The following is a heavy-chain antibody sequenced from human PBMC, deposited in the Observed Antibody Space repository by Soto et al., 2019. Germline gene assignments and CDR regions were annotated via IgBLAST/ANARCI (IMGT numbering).Heavy chain of an antibody. Sequence: ASVKVSCKAPGDTFTSYYLNWVRQAPGQGLERMGVINPHGGSTKYAQKFQGRITMTRDTSRSTVYMELSSLRSDDTAIYYCARSSGGNFGIIIEGSNWFDTWGQGTLVTVSS. CDR2: INPHGGST. J-gene: IGHJ5*02. D-gene: IGHD3-3*01. CDR3: ARSSGGNFGIIIEGSNWFDT. CDR1: GDTFTSYY. V-gene: IGHV1-46*01.